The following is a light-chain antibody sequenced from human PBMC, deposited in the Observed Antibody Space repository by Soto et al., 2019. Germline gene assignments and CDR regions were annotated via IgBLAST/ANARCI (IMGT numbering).Light chain of an antibody. CDR1: SGSIASNY. CDR3: QSYDATNQV. J-gene: IGLJ3*02. Sequence: NFMLTQPHSVSASPGKTVIISCTRSSGSIASNYVQWYQQRPGSYPTTVIYEDNQRSSAVPDRFSGSIDSSSKSASLTISGLVTEDAADYYCQSYDATNQVFGGGTKLTVL. CDR2: EDN. V-gene: IGLV6-57*01.